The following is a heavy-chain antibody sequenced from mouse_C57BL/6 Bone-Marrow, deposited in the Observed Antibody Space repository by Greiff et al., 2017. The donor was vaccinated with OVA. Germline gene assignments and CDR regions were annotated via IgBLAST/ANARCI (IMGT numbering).Heavy chain of an antibody. J-gene: IGHJ1*03. CDR2: INYDGSST. V-gene: IGHV5-16*01. CDR3: ARDGAVLYWYFDV. Sequence: EVMLVESEGGLVQPGRSMKLSCTASGFTFSDYYMAWVRQVPEKGLEWVANINYDGSSTYYLDSLKSRFIISRDNAKNILYLQMSSLKSEDTATYYCARDGAVLYWYFDVWGTGTTVTVSS. CDR1: GFTFSDYY.